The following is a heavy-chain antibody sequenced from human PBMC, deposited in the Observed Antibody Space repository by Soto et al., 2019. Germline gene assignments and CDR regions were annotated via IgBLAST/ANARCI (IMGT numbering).Heavy chain of an antibody. D-gene: IGHD2-15*01. V-gene: IGHV5-51*01. Sequence: GESLKSSCKASGYSFTTYLIAWVRQMAGQGLEWMVIIYPGDSGTRYSPSFQGQVTISAGKSSSTSYLQGSSLKASDTAMYYCMRWGSGTGHWGEGSLVTVSS. CDR1: GYSFTTYL. J-gene: IGHJ4*02. CDR2: IYPGDSGT. CDR3: MRWGSGTGH.